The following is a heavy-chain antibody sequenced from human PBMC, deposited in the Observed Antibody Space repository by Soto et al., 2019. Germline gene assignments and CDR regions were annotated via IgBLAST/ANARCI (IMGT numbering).Heavy chain of an antibody. J-gene: IGHJ3*02. CDR1: GFTFSSYG. CDR3: AKDSLDYYDSSGYYPVGSAFDI. CDR2: ISYDGSNK. D-gene: IGHD3-22*01. V-gene: IGHV3-30*18. Sequence: GGSLRLSCAASGFTFSSYGMHWVRQAPGKGLEWVAVISYDGSNKYYADSVKGRFTISRDNSKNTLYLQMNSLRAVDTAVSYCAKDSLDYYDSSGYYPVGSAFDIWGQGTMVTVSS.